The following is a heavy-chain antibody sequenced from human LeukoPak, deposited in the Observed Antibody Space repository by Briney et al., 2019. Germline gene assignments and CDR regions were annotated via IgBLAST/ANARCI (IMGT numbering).Heavy chain of an antibody. CDR2: INPNSGGT. V-gene: IGHV1-2*02. J-gene: IGHJ4*02. CDR1: GYTFTGYY. Sequence: GASVKVSCKTSGYTFTGYYLHWVRQAPGQGLEWMGWINPNSGGTNYAQKFQGRVTMTRDTSISTAYMELSRLRSDDTAVYYCARDAGDYGPTYYFDYWGQGTLVTVSS. D-gene: IGHD4-17*01. CDR3: ARDAGDYGPTYYFDY.